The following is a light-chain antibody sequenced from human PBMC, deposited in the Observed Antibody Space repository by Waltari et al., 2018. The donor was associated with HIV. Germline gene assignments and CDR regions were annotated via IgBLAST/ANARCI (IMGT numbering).Light chain of an antibody. J-gene: IGKJ2*01. V-gene: IGKV1-5*03. CDR2: QAS. Sequence: DVQMTPSPSTLSASVGDRVTITCRASQNINSWLAWYQQKAGKAPNLLIYQASTLESGVPSRFSGSGSGTEFTLTISSLQPDDFATYYCQQYNSLSGYTFGQGTKLEIK. CDR1: QNINSW. CDR3: QQYNSLSGYT.